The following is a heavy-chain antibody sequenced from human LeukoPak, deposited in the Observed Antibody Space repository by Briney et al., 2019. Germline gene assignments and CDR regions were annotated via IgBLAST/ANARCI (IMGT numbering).Heavy chain of an antibody. CDR3: ARTSRASPGWRPRLKNAFDL. V-gene: IGHV3-7*03. Sequence: KAGGSLRLSCTASAFPFSNYWMSWVRQAPGKGLEWVASINQDGRAKDSVHSGEGRFITSRDNLKNSLYLQMDSLRAEDTAVYYCARTSRASPGWRPRLKNAFDLWGLGTLVTVSS. D-gene: IGHD6-6*01. J-gene: IGHJ3*01. CDR1: AFPFSNYW. CDR2: INQDGRAK.